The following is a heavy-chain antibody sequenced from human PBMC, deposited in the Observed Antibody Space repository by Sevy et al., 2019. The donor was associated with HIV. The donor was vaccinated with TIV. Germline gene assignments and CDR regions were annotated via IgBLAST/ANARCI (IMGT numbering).Heavy chain of an antibody. J-gene: IGHJ4*02. V-gene: IGHV3-7*01. CDR2: MNQDGTER. D-gene: IGHD6-13*01. Sequence: GGSLRLSCAASGFSFSTYWMTWVRQAPGKGLEWVATMNQDGTERDYVDSVKGRFTISRDNAKSSLYLQMNSLRAEDTAVYYCARAYSSSHFDYWGQGTLVTVSS. CDR3: ARAYSSSHFDY. CDR1: GFSFSTYW.